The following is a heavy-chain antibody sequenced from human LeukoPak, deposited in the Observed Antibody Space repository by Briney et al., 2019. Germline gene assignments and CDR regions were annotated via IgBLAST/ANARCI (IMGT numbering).Heavy chain of an antibody. V-gene: IGHV3-23*01. Sequence: GGSLRLSRAASGFTFSSYAMSWVRQAPGKGLEWVSAISGSGGSTYYADSVKGRFTISRDNSKNTLYLQMNSLRAEDTAVYYCAKGLYMITFGGVIVTGGQGTLVTVSS. CDR2: ISGSGGST. CDR3: AKGLYMITFGGVIVT. CDR1: GFTFSSYA. D-gene: IGHD3-16*02. J-gene: IGHJ4*02.